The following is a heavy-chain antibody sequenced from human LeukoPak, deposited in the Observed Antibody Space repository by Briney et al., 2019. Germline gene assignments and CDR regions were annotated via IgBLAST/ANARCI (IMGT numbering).Heavy chain of an antibody. D-gene: IGHD3-22*01. CDR2: INHSGTT. J-gene: IGHJ4*02. V-gene: IGHV4-34*01. CDR1: GASFSGSY. Sequence: PSETLSLTCAVYGASFSGSYWSWIRQSPGKGLEWIGEINHSGTTNYNPSLKSRVTISVDTSKNQFSLKLSSVTAADTAVYYCARDLRSYDSSGYYPFDYWGQGTLVTVSS. CDR3: ARDLRSYDSSGYYPFDY.